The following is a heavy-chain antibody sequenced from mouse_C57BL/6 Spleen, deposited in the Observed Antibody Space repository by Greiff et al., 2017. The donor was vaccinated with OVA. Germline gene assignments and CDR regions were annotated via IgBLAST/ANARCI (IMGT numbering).Heavy chain of an antibody. Sequence: EVMLVESGGGLVKPGGSLKLSCAASGFTFSSYTMSWVRQTPEKRLEWVATISGGGGNTYYPDSVKGRFTISRDNAKNTLYLQMSSLRSEDTALYYCAVLDAMDYWGQGTSVTVSS. CDR1: GFTFSSYT. J-gene: IGHJ4*01. CDR3: AVLDAMDY. V-gene: IGHV5-9*01. CDR2: ISGGGGNT.